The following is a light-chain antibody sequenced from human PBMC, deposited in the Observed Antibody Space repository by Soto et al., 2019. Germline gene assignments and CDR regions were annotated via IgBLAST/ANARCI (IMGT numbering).Light chain of an antibody. CDR1: QGIDMF. CDR3: QQYVNLPLT. Sequence: DLQMTQSPSSLSASVGARVTITCQASQGIDMFLNWFQQKPGKAPKLLIYDASNLETGVPSRFSGSGSGSDFTLTINNLQPEDSETYYGQQYVNLPLTFGQGTRLEIK. CDR2: DAS. J-gene: IGKJ5*01. V-gene: IGKV1-33*01.